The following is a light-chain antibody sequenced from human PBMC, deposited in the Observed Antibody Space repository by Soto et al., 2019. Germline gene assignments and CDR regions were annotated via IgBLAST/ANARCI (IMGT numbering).Light chain of an antibody. CDR3: SSYAGINNLGV. Sequence: QSVLTQPPSASGSPGQSVTISCTGTSSDVGGYKYVSWYQQHPGKAPKLMIFEVNKRPSGVPDRFSGSKSGNTASLTVSGLQAEDEADYYCSSYAGINNLGVFGTGTK. CDR1: SSDVGGYKY. CDR2: EVN. J-gene: IGLJ1*01. V-gene: IGLV2-8*01.